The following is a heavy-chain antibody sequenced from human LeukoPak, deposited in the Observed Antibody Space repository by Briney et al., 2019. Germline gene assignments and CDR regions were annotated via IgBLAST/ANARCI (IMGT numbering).Heavy chain of an antibody. D-gene: IGHD6-13*01. CDR1: GYTFTSYY. J-gene: IGHJ5*02. Sequence: ASVKVSCKAPGYTFTSYYMHWVRQAPGQGLEWMGIINPSGGSTSYAQKFQGRVTMTRDTSTSTVYMELSSLRSEDTAVYYCARDPLPGIATNWFDPWGQGTLVTVSS. V-gene: IGHV1-46*01. CDR3: ARDPLPGIATNWFDP. CDR2: INPSGGST.